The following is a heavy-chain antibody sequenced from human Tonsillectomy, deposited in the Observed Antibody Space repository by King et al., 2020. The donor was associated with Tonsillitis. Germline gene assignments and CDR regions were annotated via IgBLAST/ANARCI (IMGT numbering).Heavy chain of an antibody. V-gene: IGHV3-48*03. Sequence: VQLVESGGGLVQPGGSLRLSCAASGFTFSSYEMNWVRQAPGKGLEWVSYISSSGSTIYYADSVKGRFTISRDNAKNSLYLQMNSLRAEETAVYYCAREGIDYYDSSGYYRVDAFDIWGQGTMVTVSS. D-gene: IGHD3-22*01. CDR2: ISSSGSTI. J-gene: IGHJ3*02. CDR1: GFTFSSYE. CDR3: AREGIDYYDSSGYYRVDAFDI.